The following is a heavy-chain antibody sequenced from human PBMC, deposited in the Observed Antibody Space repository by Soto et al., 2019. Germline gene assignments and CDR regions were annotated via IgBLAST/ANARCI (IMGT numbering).Heavy chain of an antibody. J-gene: IGHJ4*02. CDR1: GGSFSGYY. V-gene: IGHV4-34*01. CDR2: IYHSGNT. Sequence: PSETLSLTCAVYGGSFSGYYWSWIRQPPGKGLEWIGNIYHSGNTYYNPSLKSRVIISVDTSKNQFSLKLTSVTAADTAVYYCARVDSSSWNWVLDYWGRGTLVTVS. CDR3: ARVDSSSWNWVLDY. D-gene: IGHD6-13*01.